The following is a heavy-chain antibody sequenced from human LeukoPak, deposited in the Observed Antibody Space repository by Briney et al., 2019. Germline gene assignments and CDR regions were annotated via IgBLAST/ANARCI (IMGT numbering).Heavy chain of an antibody. V-gene: IGHV4-59*08. CDR2: TDYSGST. CDR3: ARGGHDWNYVGEWYFDS. CDR1: GGSISGYS. J-gene: IGHJ4*02. D-gene: IGHD1-7*01. Sequence: SETLSLTCTVSGGSISGYSWSWIRQPPGKGLEWIGYTDYSGSTKYNHSLKSRVTISLGTSKNQFSLRLRSVTDADTAVYYCARGGHDWNYVGEWYFDSWGQGTQVIVSS.